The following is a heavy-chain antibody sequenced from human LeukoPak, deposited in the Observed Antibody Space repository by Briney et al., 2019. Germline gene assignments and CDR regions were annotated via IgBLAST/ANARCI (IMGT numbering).Heavy chain of an antibody. CDR3: VRDLMTTQTWDFDY. Sequence: ASVKVSCKASGYTFTGYYMHWVRQAPGQGLEWMGWINPNSGVTNYAQKFQGRVTMTRDTSISTAYMELSSLESDDTAVYYCVRDLMTTQTWDFDYWGQGTLVSVSS. CDR1: GYTFTGYY. CDR2: INPNSGVT. V-gene: IGHV1-2*02. J-gene: IGHJ4*02. D-gene: IGHD3-16*01.